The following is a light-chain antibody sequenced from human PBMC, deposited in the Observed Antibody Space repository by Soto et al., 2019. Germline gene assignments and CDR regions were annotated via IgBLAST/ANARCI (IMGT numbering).Light chain of an antibody. CDR2: DAS. J-gene: IGKJ1*01. V-gene: IGKV3-11*01. Sequence: EIVLTQSPATLSLSPGERATLSCRASQSVSGYLAWYQQKPGQAPRLLIYDASKRATGIPARFSGSGFGTDYTLTIGRPEPEDFAVYYCQQYLVTPWTFGQGTKVDIK. CDR1: QSVSGY. CDR3: QQYLVTPWT.